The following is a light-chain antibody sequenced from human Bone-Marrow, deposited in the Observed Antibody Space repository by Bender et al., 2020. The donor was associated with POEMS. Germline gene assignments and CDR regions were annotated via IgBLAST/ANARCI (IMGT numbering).Light chain of an antibody. CDR2: KDS. V-gene: IGLV3-25*03. CDR3: QSADSSGTWV. CDR1: ALPKLY. J-gene: IGLJ3*02. Sequence: SYELTQPPSVSVSPGQTARITCSGDALPKLYVYWYQQKSGQAPVLVIFKDSERPARIPERFSGSSSGTTVTLTIGGVQAEDEADYYCQSADSSGTWVFGGGTKLTVL.